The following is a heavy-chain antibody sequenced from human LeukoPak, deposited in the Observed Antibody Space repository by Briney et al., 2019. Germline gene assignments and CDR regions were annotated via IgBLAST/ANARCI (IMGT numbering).Heavy chain of an antibody. CDR2: IVVGSGNT. J-gene: IGHJ3*02. CDR3: AAVVSHSGYDYAKAGGRAFDI. D-gene: IGHD5-12*01. CDR1: GFTFTSTA. Sequence: SVTVSFKASGFTFTSTAVQWVRQARGQRLEWIGWIVVGSGNTNYAQKFQERVTITRDMSTSTAYMELSSLRSEDTAVYYCAAVVSHSGYDYAKAGGRAFDIWGQGTMVTVSS. V-gene: IGHV1-58*01.